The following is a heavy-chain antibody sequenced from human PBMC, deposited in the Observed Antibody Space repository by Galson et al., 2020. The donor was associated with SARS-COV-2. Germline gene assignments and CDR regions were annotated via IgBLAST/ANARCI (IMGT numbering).Heavy chain of an antibody. CDR2: ISGYSNKT. CDR1: GYTFTSHG. Sequence: ASVKVSCKASGYTFTSHGISWVRQAPGQGLEWMGWISGYSNKTNYTQKFQDRVTMTTDTSTSTAYMELRSLRSDDTAVYYCARDSAFDFWSGHHSYWYLDLWGRGTLIT. V-gene: IGHV1-18*04. J-gene: IGHJ2*01. CDR3: ARDSAFDFWSGHHSYWYLDL. D-gene: IGHD3-3*01.